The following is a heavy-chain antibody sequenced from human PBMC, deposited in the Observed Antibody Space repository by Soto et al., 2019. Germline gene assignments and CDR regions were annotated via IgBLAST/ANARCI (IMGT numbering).Heavy chain of an antibody. D-gene: IGHD3-3*01. CDR2: ISYDGINR. CDR3: AKEGHYDFWSGYYPPPGYYYGMDV. V-gene: IGHV3-30*18. CDR1: GFTFSSYG. Sequence: GGSLRLSCAASGFTFSSYGMHWVRQAPGKGLEWVAVISYDGINRYYVDSVKGRFTISRDNSKNTLYLQMNSLRAEDTAVYYCAKEGHYDFWSGYYPPPGYYYGMDVWGQGTTVTVSS. J-gene: IGHJ6*02.